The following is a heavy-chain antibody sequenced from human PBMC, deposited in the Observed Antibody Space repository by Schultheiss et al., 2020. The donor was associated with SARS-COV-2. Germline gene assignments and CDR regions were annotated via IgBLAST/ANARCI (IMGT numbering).Heavy chain of an antibody. J-gene: IGHJ4*02. D-gene: IGHD3-22*01. CDR2: INPNSGGT. CDR3: ARGFPYYYDSSGLSH. V-gene: IGHV1-2*02. CDR1: GFTFTGYY. Sequence: ASVKVSCKASGFTFTGYYIHWVRQAPGQGLEWMGWINPNSGGTNYAQKLQGRVTMTTDTSTSTAYMELRSLRSDDTAVYYCARGFPYYYDSSGLSHWGQGTLVTVAS.